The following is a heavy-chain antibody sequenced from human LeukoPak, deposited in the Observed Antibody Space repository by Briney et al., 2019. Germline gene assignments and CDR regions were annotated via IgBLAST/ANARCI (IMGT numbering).Heavy chain of an antibody. Sequence: SETLSLTCTVSGGSIRSSYYYWGWIRQPPGKGLEWIGSIYDSGSTYYNPSLKSRVTISVDTSKNQFSLKLSSVTAADTAVYYCARGGAARLHFQNWGQGTLVTVSS. V-gene: IGHV4-39*07. J-gene: IGHJ1*01. CDR1: GGSIRSSYYY. CDR3: ARGGAARLHFQN. CDR2: IYDSGST. D-gene: IGHD6-6*01.